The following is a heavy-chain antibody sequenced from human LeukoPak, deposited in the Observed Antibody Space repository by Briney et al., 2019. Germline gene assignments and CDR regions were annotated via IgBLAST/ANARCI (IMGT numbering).Heavy chain of an antibody. CDR2: IYPGDSDT. J-gene: IGHJ4*02. V-gene: IGHV5-51*01. Sequence: GESLKISCKSSGYSFTSYWLGWVRQMPGKGLEWMGIIYPGDSDTKYSPSFQGQVTISAVKSISTAYLQWSRLKASDTAMYYCARGSLASSGGTFFDYWGQGTLVTVSS. CDR3: ARGSLASSGGTFFDY. D-gene: IGHD2-15*01. CDR1: GYSFTSYW.